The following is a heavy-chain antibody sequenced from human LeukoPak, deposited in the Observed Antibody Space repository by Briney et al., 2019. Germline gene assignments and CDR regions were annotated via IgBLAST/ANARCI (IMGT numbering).Heavy chain of an antibody. CDR2: ISGSGGTT. Sequence: GGSLRLSCAASGFTFSSYAVSWVRQAPGKGLEWVSAISGSGGTTYYADSVKGRFTISRDNSKNTLYLQMNSLRAEDTAVYYCAKDVPGYSYGTFDYWGQGTLVTVSS. CDR3: AKDVPGYSYGTFDY. D-gene: IGHD5-18*01. CDR1: GFTFSSYA. J-gene: IGHJ4*02. V-gene: IGHV3-23*01.